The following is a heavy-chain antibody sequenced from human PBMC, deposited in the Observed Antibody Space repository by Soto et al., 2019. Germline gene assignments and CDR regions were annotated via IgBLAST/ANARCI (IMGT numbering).Heavy chain of an antibody. V-gene: IGHV3-30-3*01. Sequence: QVQLVESGGGVVQPGRSLRLSCAASGFTDSSYAMHWVRQAPGKGLEGVAVISYDGSNKYYADSVKGRFTISRDNSKNTLYLQMNSLRAEDTAVYYCARDCLSQLDHHYYYGMDVWGQGTTVTVSS. CDR2: ISYDGSNK. D-gene: IGHD6-13*01. J-gene: IGHJ6*02. CDR3: ARDCLSQLDHHYYYGMDV. CDR1: GFTDSSYA.